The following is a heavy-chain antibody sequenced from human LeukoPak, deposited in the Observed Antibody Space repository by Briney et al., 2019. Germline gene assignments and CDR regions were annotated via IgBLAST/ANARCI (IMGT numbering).Heavy chain of an antibody. CDR2: ITGSGTSS. J-gene: IGHJ4*02. D-gene: IGHD3-9*01. Sequence: GGSLRLSCVASGFTFSNYAMSWVRQAPGKGLEWVSAITGSGTSSYYADSLKGRFTISRDNSKNTVFLQMNSLRHEDTAIYYCVIWGDYDVLTGYYVPDYWGQGTLVTVSS. CDR1: GFTFSNYA. V-gene: IGHV3-23*01. CDR3: VIWGDYDVLTGYYVPDY.